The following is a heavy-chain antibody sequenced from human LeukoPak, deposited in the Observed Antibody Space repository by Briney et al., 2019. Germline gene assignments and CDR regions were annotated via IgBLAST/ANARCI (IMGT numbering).Heavy chain of an antibody. Sequence: PSETLSLTCTVSGGSISSSSYYWGWIRQPPGKGLEWIGSIYYSGSTYYNPSLRSRVTISVDTSKNQLSLKLSSVTAADTAVFYCARARNSSSWIDYWGQGTLVTVSS. V-gene: IGHV4-39*07. J-gene: IGHJ4*02. CDR3: ARARNSSSWIDY. D-gene: IGHD6-13*01. CDR1: GGSISSSSYY. CDR2: IYYSGST.